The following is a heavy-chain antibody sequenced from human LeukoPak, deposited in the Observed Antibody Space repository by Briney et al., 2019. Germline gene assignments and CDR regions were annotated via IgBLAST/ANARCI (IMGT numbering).Heavy chain of an antibody. J-gene: IGHJ4*02. CDR2: ISSSGSTI. D-gene: IGHD6-13*01. CDR3: AKDSVLKLVIAAAGTGDYYFDY. CDR1: GFTFSSYE. Sequence: PGGSLRLSCAASGFTFSSYEMNWVRQAPGKGLEWVSYISSSGSTIYYADSVKGRFTISRDNAKNSLYLQMNSLRAEDTAVYYCAKDSVLKLVIAAAGTGDYYFDYWGQGTLVTVSS. V-gene: IGHV3-48*03.